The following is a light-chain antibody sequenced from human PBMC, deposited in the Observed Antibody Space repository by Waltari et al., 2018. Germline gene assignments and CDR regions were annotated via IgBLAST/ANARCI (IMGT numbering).Light chain of an antibody. J-gene: IGKJ2*01. V-gene: IGKV3-15*01. CDR3: QQYDKWLRYS. CDR2: GAS. CDR1: QSISTN. Sequence: IVMTQSPATLPASPGERATLSCIASQSISTNLAWFQEKPGQAPRLLIYGASTRATGVPARFSGSGSGTYFTLVISSLQSEDFAVYYCQQYDKWLRYSFGQGTKLEIK.